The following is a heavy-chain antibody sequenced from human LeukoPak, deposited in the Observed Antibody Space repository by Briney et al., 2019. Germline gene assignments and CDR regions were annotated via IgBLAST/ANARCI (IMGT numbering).Heavy chain of an antibody. CDR2: INHSGST. CDR1: GGSFSGYY. J-gene: IGHJ4*02. V-gene: IGHV4-34*01. Sequence: SETLSLTCAVYGGSFSGYYWSWIRQPPGKGLEWIGEINHSGSTNYNPSLKSRVTISVDTSKNQFSLKLSSVTAADTAVYYCARVSYSYGYVVLPYFDCWGQGTLVTVSS. CDR3: ARVSYSYGYVVLPYFDC. D-gene: IGHD5-18*01.